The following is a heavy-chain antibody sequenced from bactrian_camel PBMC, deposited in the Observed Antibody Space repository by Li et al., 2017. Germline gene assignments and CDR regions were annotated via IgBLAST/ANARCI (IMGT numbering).Heavy chain of an antibody. CDR2: INSFDIV. D-gene: IGHD2*01. CDR3: AAAPVGRACGDLSPRRYNY. Sequence: HVQLVESGGGSVQTGGSLRLSCAVSGDTRSTRCMAWFRQVPGKEREGVATINSFDIVHYADSVMGRYTASRGSGENTLTLEMRSLKSEDTAMYFCAAAPVGRACGDLSPRRYNYWGQGTQVTVS. V-gene: IGHV3S53*01. CDR1: GDTRSTRC. J-gene: IGHJ4*01.